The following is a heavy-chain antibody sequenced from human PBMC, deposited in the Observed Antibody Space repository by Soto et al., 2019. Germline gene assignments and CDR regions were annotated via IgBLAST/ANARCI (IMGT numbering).Heavy chain of an antibody. CDR3: ARLDRGSLDY. D-gene: IGHD6-25*01. CDR2: ISSSSSYI. V-gene: IGHV3-21*01. Sequence: EVQLVESGGGLVKPGGSLRLSCAASGFTFSSHSMNWVRQAPGKGLEWVSSISSSSSYIYYADSVKGQFTISRDNAKNLVYLQMNSLRAEDTAVYYCARLDRGSLDYWGRGTLVTVSS. J-gene: IGHJ4*02. CDR1: GFTFSSHS.